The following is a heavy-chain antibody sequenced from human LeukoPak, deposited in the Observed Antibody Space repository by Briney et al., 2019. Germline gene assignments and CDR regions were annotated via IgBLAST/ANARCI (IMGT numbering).Heavy chain of an antibody. D-gene: IGHD6-13*01. CDR2: ISSNGGST. CDR1: GFTFSSYA. Sequence: GGSLRLSCAASGFTFSSYAMHWVRQAPGKGLEYVSAISSNGGSTYYANSVKGRFTISRDNSKNTLYLQMGSLRAEDMAVYYCARDNRTGYSSYAYLDYWGQGTLVTVSS. J-gene: IGHJ4*02. V-gene: IGHV3-64*01. CDR3: ARDNRTGYSSYAYLDY.